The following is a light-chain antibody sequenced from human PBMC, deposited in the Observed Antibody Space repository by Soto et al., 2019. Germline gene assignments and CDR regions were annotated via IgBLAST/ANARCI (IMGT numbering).Light chain of an antibody. J-gene: IGKJ3*01. V-gene: IGKV1-9*01. CDR3: QQLNSYPLT. Sequence: DIQLTQSPSFLSASVGDRVTITCRASQGISSYLAWYQQKPGKAPKLLIYAASTLQSGVPSRFSGSGSWTEFTLTISSLQPEDCSTYYCQQLNSYPLTFGPGTKVYIK. CDR2: AAS. CDR1: QGISSY.